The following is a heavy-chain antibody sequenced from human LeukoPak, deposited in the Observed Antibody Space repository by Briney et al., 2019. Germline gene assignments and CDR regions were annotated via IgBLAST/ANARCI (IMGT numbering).Heavy chain of an antibody. D-gene: IGHD3-22*01. CDR2: IYTSGST. J-gene: IGHJ3*02. Sequence: SETLSLTCTVSGVSISSYYWSWIRQPPGKGLEWIGRIYTSGSTNYNPSLKSRVTMSVDTSKNQFSLKLSSVTAADTAVYYCARDMGYDSSGYYSYDAFDIWGQGTMVTVSS. CDR1: GVSISSYY. CDR3: ARDMGYDSSGYYSYDAFDI. V-gene: IGHV4-4*07.